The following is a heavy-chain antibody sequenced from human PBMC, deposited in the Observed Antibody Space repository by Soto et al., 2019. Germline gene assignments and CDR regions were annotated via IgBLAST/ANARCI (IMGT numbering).Heavy chain of an antibody. V-gene: IGHV3-9*01. CDR3: AKDMTGVVGARTYFDY. Sequence: GGSLRLSCAASGFTFDDYAMHWVRQAPGKGLEWVSGISWNSGSIGYADSVKGRFTISRDNAKNSLYLQMNSLRAEDTALYYCAKDMTGVVGARTYFDYWGQGTLVTVS. J-gene: IGHJ4*02. D-gene: IGHD1-26*01. CDR1: GFTFDDYA. CDR2: ISWNSGSI.